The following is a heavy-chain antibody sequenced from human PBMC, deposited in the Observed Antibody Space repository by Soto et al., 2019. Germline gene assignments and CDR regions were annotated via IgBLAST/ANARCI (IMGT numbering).Heavy chain of an antibody. Sequence: QAQLVQSGPEVKKPGASVKVSCKASGYTFTSYGFSWVRQAPGQGLEWMGWISPYNGHTIYAQNLQDRVTMTTDTSTNTDYMELRSLRSDDTATYYCARDQRVSLTAIRAFDLWGRGTQVNVSS. CDR3: ARDQRVSLTAIRAFDL. V-gene: IGHV1-18*01. CDR1: GYTFTSYG. D-gene: IGHD2-21*02. J-gene: IGHJ2*01. CDR2: ISPYNGHT.